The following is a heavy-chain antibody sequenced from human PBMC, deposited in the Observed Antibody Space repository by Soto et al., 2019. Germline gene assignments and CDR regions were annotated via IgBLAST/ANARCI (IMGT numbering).Heavy chain of an antibody. CDR3: ASLYCSSTSCYAGGSPNDAFDI. Sequence: ASVKVSCKTSGYTFINFGISWVRQAPGQGLEWMGWITPISGETNYAQKFQGWVTMTRDTSISTAYMELSSLRSDDTAVYYCASLYCSSTSCYAGGSPNDAFDIWGQGTMVTVSS. CDR1: GYTFINFG. V-gene: IGHV1-2*04. D-gene: IGHD2-2*01. CDR2: ITPISGET. J-gene: IGHJ3*02.